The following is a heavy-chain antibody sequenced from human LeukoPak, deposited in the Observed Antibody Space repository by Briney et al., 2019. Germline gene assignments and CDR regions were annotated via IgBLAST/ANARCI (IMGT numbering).Heavy chain of an antibody. CDR1: GGSFSGYY. D-gene: IGHD2-2*01. V-gene: IGHV4-34*01. CDR3: ARESYAKTEADY. CDR2: INHSGST. J-gene: IGHJ4*02. Sequence: SETLSLTCAVYGGSFSGYYWSWIRQPPGKGLEWIGEINHSGSTNYNPSLKSRVTISVDTSKNQFSLKLSSVTAADTAVYYCARESYAKTEADYWGQGTLVTVSS.